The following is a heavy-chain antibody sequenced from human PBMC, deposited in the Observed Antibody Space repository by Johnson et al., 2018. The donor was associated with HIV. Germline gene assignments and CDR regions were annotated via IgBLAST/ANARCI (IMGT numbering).Heavy chain of an antibody. J-gene: IGHJ3*02. D-gene: IGHD7-27*01. CDR3: AKTTRGNWGSCFDI. CDR2: ISYDGSNK. V-gene: IGHV3-30*04. Sequence: QVQLVESGGGVVQPGRSLRLSCTASGFTFSSYAMHWVRQAPGKGLEWVAVISYDGSNKYYADSVKGRFTISRDNSKNTLSLQMNSLRAEDTAVYYCAKTTRGNWGSCFDIWGQGAMVTVSS. CDR1: GFTFSSYA.